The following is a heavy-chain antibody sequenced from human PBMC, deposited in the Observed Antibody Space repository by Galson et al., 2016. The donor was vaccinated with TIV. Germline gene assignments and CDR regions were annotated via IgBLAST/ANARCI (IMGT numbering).Heavy chain of an antibody. D-gene: IGHD3-16*02. J-gene: IGHJ4*02. CDR3: ATVAWFPGLSLDN. CDR2: FDPEVQKT. Sequence: CKVSGDSLSEIVIHWVRQAPGKGLEWMGGFDPEVQKTIYAQKMQGRVTMTADTSTDTAYMELGNLRLEDTAVYYCATVAWFPGLSLDNWGQGTLVIVSS. V-gene: IGHV1-24*01. CDR1: GDSLSEIV.